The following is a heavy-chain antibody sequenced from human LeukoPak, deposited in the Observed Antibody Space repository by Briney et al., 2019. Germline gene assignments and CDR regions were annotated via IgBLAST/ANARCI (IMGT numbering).Heavy chain of an antibody. CDR2: ISDDGNTT. CDR3: ARGLAL. J-gene: IGHJ5*02. V-gene: IGHV3-74*01. CDR1: GFTFSSYW. Sequence: GGSLRLSCAASGFTFSSYWMHWVRQAPGKGLVWVSRISDDGNTTGYAESVKGRFAISRDNAKSMLYLQMNSLRAADTAVYYCARGLALWGQGNLVTVSS.